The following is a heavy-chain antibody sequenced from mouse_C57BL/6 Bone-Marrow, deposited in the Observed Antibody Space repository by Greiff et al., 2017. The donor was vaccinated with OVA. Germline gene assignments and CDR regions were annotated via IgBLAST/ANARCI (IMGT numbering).Heavy chain of an antibody. CDR3: ARGPHYYGSSYHYAMDY. CDR1: GFTFTDYY. V-gene: IGHV1-36*01. D-gene: IGHD1-1*01. CDR2: VYPYNVGP. Sequence: EVQLQQSGPVLVKPGPSVKISCKASGFTFTDYYMPWLTPSHGQSLEWIGLVYPYNVGPSYTQKFTGKATLTVDTSSHTAYMELNSLTSEDSAVYYCARGPHYYGSSYHYAMDYWGQGTSVTVSS. J-gene: IGHJ4*01.